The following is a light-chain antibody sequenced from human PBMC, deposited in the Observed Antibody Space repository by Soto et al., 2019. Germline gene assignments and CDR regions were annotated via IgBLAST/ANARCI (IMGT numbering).Light chain of an antibody. CDR1: SSDVGGSGL. CDR2: EGF. V-gene: IGLV2-23*01. J-gene: IGLJ2*01. CDR3: CSYAGRSTWDVV. Sequence: QSVLTQPASVSGSPGQSITISCTGTSSDVGGSGLVSWYQFHPGKAPKLLIFEGFKRPSGVSNRFSGSKSGSTAPLTISGLQAEDEADYYCCSYAGRSTWDVVFGGGTKLTVL.